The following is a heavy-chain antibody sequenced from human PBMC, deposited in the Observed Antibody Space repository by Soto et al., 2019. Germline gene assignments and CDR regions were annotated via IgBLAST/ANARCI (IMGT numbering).Heavy chain of an antibody. CDR2: IYYSGTT. J-gene: IGHJ4*02. CDR1: SASISSSSYT. V-gene: IGHV4-39*01. CDR3: ARRGPDYYDSSVYSYYDY. Sequence: SETLSLTCTVSSASISSSSYTWGWIRQPPGKGLEWIGSIYYSGTTYYNPSLNSRVTVSVDTSKNQFSLKVTSVTAADTAVYYCARRGPDYYDSSVYSYYDYWGQGTLVTVSS. D-gene: IGHD3-22*01.